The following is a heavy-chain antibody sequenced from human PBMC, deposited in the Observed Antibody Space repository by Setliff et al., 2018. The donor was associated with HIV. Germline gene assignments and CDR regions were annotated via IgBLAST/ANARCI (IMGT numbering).Heavy chain of an antibody. CDR1: GYTFTSYG. CDR2: ISTYNGNT. Sequence: ASVKVSCKASGYTFTSYGISWVRQAPGQGLEWMGWISTYNGNTNYAPKLQGRVTMTTDTSTSTAYMELRSLTSDDTAVRYCARSRYSSSSGDYWGQGTLVTVSS. J-gene: IGHJ4*02. V-gene: IGHV1-18*01. CDR3: ARSRYSSSSGDY. D-gene: IGHD6-6*01.